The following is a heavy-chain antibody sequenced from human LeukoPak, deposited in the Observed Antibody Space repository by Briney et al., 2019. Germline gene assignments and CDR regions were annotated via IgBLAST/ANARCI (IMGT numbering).Heavy chain of an antibody. CDR1: GYSFTGYW. J-gene: IGHJ4*02. CDR2: IYPGDSDT. Sequence: GESLKISCKGSGYSFTGYWIGWVRQMPGKGLEWMGIIYPGDSDTRYSPSFQGQVTISADKSISTAYLQWSSLKASDTAMYYCARAADNYYDSRDYFDYWGQGTLVTVSS. V-gene: IGHV5-51*01. D-gene: IGHD3-22*01. CDR3: ARAADNYYDSRDYFDY.